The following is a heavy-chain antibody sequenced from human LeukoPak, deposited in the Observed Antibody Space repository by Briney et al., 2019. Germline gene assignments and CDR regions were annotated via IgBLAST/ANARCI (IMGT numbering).Heavy chain of an antibody. CDR3: ARNSRHGTTVTTIYY. CDR1: GGSFSGYY. D-gene: IGHD4-17*01. J-gene: IGHJ4*02. Sequence: SETLSLTCAVYGGSFSGYYWTWIRQPPGKGLEWIGEINHSGSTNYNPSLKSRVTISVDTSKNQFSLKPSSVTAADTAVYYCARNSRHGTTVTTIYYWGQGTLVTVSS. V-gene: IGHV4-34*01. CDR2: INHSGST.